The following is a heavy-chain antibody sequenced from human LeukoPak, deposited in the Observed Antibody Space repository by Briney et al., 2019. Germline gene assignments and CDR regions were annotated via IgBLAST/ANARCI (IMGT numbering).Heavy chain of an antibody. CDR2: IKSKTDGGTT. CDR1: GFTFSNAW. Sequence: GGSLRLSCAASGFTFSNAWMSWVRQAPGKGLEWVGRIKSKTDGGTTDYAAPVKGRLTISRDDSKNTLYLQMNSLKTEDTAVYYCTTDSPYGSGSYYNVLTETPFDYWGQGTLVTVSS. D-gene: IGHD3-10*01. CDR3: TTDSPYGSGSYYNVLTETPFDY. V-gene: IGHV3-15*01. J-gene: IGHJ4*02.